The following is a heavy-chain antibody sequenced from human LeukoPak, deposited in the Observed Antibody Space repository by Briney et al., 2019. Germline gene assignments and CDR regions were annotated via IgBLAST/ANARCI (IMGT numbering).Heavy chain of an antibody. CDR2: INHSGST. Sequence: SSETLSLTCAVYGGSFSGYYWSWIRQPPGKGLEWIGEINHSGSTNYNPSLKSRVTISVDTSKNQFSLKLSSVTAADTAVYYCARGKSIFGAAVPFDYWGQGTLVTVSS. CDR3: ARGKSIFGAAVPFDY. J-gene: IGHJ4*02. CDR1: GGSFSGYY. D-gene: IGHD3-3*01. V-gene: IGHV4-34*01.